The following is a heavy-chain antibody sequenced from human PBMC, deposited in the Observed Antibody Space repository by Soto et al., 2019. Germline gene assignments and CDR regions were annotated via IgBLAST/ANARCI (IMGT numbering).Heavy chain of an antibody. CDR1: GFTFDDYA. CDR3: AKGSGYGGHHRGYYYYMDV. Sequence: EVQLVESGGGLVQPGRSLRLSCAASGFTFDDYAMHWVRQAPGKGLEWVSGISWNSGSIGYADSVKGRFTISRDKAKNSLYLQMNSRRAEDTALYYGAKGSGYGGHHRGYYYYMDVWGKGTTVTVSS. CDR2: ISWNSGSI. D-gene: IGHD5-12*01. V-gene: IGHV3-9*01. J-gene: IGHJ6*03.